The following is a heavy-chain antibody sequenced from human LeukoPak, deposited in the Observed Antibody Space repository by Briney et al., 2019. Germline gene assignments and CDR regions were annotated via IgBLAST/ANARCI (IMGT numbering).Heavy chain of an antibody. Sequence: GGSLRLSCAASGFTFSNYWMTWVRQAPGKGLEWVANIKQDGSEKYYVDSVKGRFTISRDNAKNSLSLQMNSLRAEDTALYYCARYRSSYGWFDPWGQGTLVTVSS. CDR3: ARYRSSYGWFDP. D-gene: IGHD2-15*01. CDR2: IKQDGSEK. V-gene: IGHV3-7*01. CDR1: GFTFSNYW. J-gene: IGHJ5*02.